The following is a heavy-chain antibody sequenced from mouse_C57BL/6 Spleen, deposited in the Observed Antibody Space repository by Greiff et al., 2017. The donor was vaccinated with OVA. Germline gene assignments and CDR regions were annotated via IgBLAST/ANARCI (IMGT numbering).Heavy chain of an antibody. CDR1: GYTFTSYW. Sequence: VKLQQPGTELVKPGASVKLSCKASGYTFTSYWMHWVKQRPGQGLEWIGNINPSNGGTNYNEKFKSKATLTVDKSSSTAYMQLSSLTSEDSAVYYCARLWSNYDWFAYWGQGTLVTVSA. D-gene: IGHD2-5*01. V-gene: IGHV1-53*01. CDR3: ARLWSNYDWFAY. CDR2: INPSNGGT. J-gene: IGHJ3*01.